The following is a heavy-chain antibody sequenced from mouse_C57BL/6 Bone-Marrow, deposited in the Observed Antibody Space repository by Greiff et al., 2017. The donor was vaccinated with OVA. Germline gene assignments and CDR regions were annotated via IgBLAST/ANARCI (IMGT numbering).Heavy chain of an antibody. CDR2: IDPSDSDT. CDR1: GYTFTSYW. V-gene: IGHV1-69*01. CDR3: AIDNDGYYNWYFDV. J-gene: IGHJ1*03. Sequence: QVQLQQPGAELVMPGASVKLSCKASGYTFTSYWMHWVKQRPGQGLEWIGEIDPSDSDTKYNQKFKSKSTLTVDKSSSTAYMQLSSLTSEDSAVYDCAIDNDGYYNWYFDVWGTGTTLTVSS. D-gene: IGHD2-3*01.